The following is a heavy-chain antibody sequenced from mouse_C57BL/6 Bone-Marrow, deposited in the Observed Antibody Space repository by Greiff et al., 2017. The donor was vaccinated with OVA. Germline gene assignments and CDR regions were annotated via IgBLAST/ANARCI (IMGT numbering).Heavy chain of an antibody. D-gene: IGHD1-1*01. CDR1: GYTFTSYW. V-gene: IGHV1-69*01. J-gene: IGHJ1*03. Sequence: QVQLQHPGAELVMPGASVKLSCKASGYTFTSYWMHWVKQRPGQGLEWIGEIDPSDSYTNYNQKFKGKSTLTVDKSSSTAYMQLSSLTSKDSAVYYCVTTVVATENFDIWGTGTTVTVSS. CDR2: IDPSDSYT. CDR3: VTTVVATENFDI.